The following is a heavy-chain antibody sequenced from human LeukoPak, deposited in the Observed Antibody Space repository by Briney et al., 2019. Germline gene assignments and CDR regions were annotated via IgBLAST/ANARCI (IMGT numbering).Heavy chain of an antibody. CDR1: GYTFTDYY. CDR3: ATIGDQRVLLY. CDR2: IDPEYDAT. J-gene: IGHJ4*02. Sequence: GATVKISCKASGYTFTDYYIHWVRQTPGKGLQWMGRIDPEYDATIYGDDFQGRVTMRTDTSTDTAYMELSGLTSEDTGVYYCATIGDQRVLLYWGQGTPVTVSS. V-gene: IGHV1-69-2*01. D-gene: IGHD2-2*01.